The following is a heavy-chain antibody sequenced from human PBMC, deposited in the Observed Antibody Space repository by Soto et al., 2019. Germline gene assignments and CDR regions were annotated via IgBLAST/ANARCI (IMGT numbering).Heavy chain of an antibody. CDR3: ARDLTWLVLDY. D-gene: IGHD6-19*01. V-gene: IGHV1-46*01. Sequence: ASVTVSCTASGYTFTSYYMNWVRQAPGQGLEWLGIINPSGGYTTYAQRFQGRVTMTTDTSTSTAYMELRSLRSDDTAVYYCARDLTWLVLDYWGQGTLVTVSS. CDR2: INPSGGYT. CDR1: GYTFTSYY. J-gene: IGHJ4*02.